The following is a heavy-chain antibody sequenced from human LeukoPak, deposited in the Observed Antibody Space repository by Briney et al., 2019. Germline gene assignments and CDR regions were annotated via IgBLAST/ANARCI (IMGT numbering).Heavy chain of an antibody. Sequence: GGSLRLSCAASGFTFSIYTMNWVRQAPGKGLEWISYVSTNSGTIWYADSVKGRFSISRDNAKNSLFLHMNSLRAEDTAVYYCVRDLTIVGVAQVHHWGQGTPVTVSS. CDR3: VRDLTIVGVAQVHH. V-gene: IGHV3-48*01. D-gene: IGHD1-26*01. CDR1: GFTFSIYT. CDR2: VSTNSGTI. J-gene: IGHJ5*02.